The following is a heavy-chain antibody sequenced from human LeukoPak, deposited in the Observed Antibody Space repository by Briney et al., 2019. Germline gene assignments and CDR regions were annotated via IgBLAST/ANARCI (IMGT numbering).Heavy chain of an antibody. CDR3: AKDSRSVAGTLVDY. CDR1: GFTFSSYG. D-gene: IGHD6-19*01. Sequence: PGRSLRLSCAASGFTFSSYGMHWVRQAPGKGLEWVAVISHDGSNKYYADSVKGRFTISRDNSKNTLYLQMNSLRAEDTALYYCAKDSRSVAGTLVDYWGQGTLVTVSS. CDR2: ISHDGSNK. J-gene: IGHJ4*02. V-gene: IGHV3-30*18.